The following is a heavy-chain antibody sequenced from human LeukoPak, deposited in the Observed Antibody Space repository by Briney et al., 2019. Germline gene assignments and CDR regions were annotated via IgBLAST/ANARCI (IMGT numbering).Heavy chain of an antibody. CDR3: ARDPLRSYNWFDP. CDR2: ISSSSSYI. Sequence: PGGSLRLTCAASGFTFSSYSMNWVRQAPGKGLEWFSSISSSSSYIYYADSVKGRFTISRDNAKNSLYLQMNSLRAEDTAVYYCARDPLRSYNWFDPWGQGTLVTVSS. J-gene: IGHJ5*02. CDR1: GFTFSSYS. V-gene: IGHV3-21*01.